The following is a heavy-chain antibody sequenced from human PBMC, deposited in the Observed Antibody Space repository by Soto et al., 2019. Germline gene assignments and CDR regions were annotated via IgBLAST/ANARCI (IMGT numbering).Heavy chain of an antibody. D-gene: IGHD2-21*02. CDR2: INAGNGNT. CDR1: GYTFTSYA. Sequence: QVQLVQSGAEEKKPGASVKVSCKASGYTFTSYAMHWVRQAPGQRLEWMGWINAGNGNTKYSQKFQGRVTITRDTSASTAYMELSSLRSEDTAVYYCARAWAVVTARDYWGQGTLVTVSS. J-gene: IGHJ4*02. CDR3: ARAWAVVTARDY. V-gene: IGHV1-3*05.